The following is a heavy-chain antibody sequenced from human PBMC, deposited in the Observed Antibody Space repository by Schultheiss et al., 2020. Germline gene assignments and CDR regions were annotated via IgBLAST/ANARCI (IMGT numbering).Heavy chain of an antibody. CDR2: INPNSGGT. Sequence: SVKVSCKASGGTFSSYAISWVRQAPGQGLEWMGWINPNSGGTNYAQKFQGRVTITADESTSTAYMELSSLRSEDTAVYYCARARYSHDAFDIWGQGTMVNVSS. V-gene: IGHV1-69*13. CDR1: GGTFSSYA. D-gene: IGHD2-21*01. J-gene: IGHJ3*02. CDR3: ARARYSHDAFDI.